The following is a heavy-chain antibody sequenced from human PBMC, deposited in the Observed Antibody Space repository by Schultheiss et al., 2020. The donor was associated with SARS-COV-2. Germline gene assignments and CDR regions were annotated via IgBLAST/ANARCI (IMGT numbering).Heavy chain of an antibody. V-gene: IGHV3-30*03. CDR2: ISYDGSNK. CDR3: ARDETLDY. J-gene: IGHJ4*02. Sequence: GGSLRLSCAASGFTFSSYWMHWVRQAPGKGLEWVAVISYDGSNKYYADSVKGRFTISRDNAKNSLYLQMNSLRAEDTAVYSCARDETLDYWGQGTLVTVSS. CDR1: GFTFSSYW.